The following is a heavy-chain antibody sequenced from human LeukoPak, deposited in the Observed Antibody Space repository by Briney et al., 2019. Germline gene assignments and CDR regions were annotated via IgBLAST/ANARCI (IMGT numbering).Heavy chain of an antibody. CDR3: GRHYYGGSGAFDI. Sequence: SENLSLTCTLSGGSISRVSYYCRWSRQPAGEGLEWIRCIYCSGSNYYNPSLKSRVTMLVDTSKDQFSLKLSSVIAADTAVYYCGRHYYGGSGAFDIWGQGTMVTVSS. V-gene: IGHV4-61*02. J-gene: IGHJ3*02. CDR1: GGSISRVSYY. D-gene: IGHD4-23*01. CDR2: IYCSGSN.